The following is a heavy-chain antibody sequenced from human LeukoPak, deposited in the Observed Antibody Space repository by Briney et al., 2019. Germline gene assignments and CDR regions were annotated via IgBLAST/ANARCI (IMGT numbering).Heavy chain of an antibody. CDR2: INHSGST. Sequence: SETLSLTCAVYGESFSGYCWSWIRQPPGKGLEWIGEINHSGSTNYNPSLKSRVTISVDTSKNQFSLKLSSVTAEDTAVYYCATGRMEVWGKGTTVTVSS. CDR3: ATGRMEV. CDR1: GESFSGYC. J-gene: IGHJ6*04. V-gene: IGHV4-34*01.